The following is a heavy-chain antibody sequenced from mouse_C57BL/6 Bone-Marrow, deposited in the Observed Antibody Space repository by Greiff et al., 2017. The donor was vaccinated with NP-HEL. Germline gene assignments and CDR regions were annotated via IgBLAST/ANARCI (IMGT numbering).Heavy chain of an antibody. CDR3: ARELRLDYYAMDY. CDR1: GFTFSSYA. Sequence: DVKLVESGGGLVKPGGSLKLSCAASGFTFSSYAMSWVRQTPEKRLEWVATISDGGSYTYYPDNVKGRFTISRDNAKNNLYLQMSHLKSEDTAMYYCARELRLDYYAMDYWGQGTSVTVSS. J-gene: IGHJ4*01. D-gene: IGHD3-2*02. V-gene: IGHV5-4*01. CDR2: ISDGGSYT.